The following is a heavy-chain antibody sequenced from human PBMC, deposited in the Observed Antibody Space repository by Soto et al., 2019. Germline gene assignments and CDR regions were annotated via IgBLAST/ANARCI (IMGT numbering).Heavy chain of an antibody. V-gene: IGHV3-33*01. CDR3: ARDETHRVAARDYYYYYGMDV. D-gene: IGHD6-6*01. CDR2: IWYDGSNK. J-gene: IGHJ6*02. Sequence: QPGGSLRLSCAASGFTFSSYGMHWVRQAPGKGLEWVAVIWYDGSNKYYADSVKGRFTISRDNSKNTLNLQMNTLRAEDTAVYYCARDETHRVAARDYYYYYGMDVWGQGTTVTVSS. CDR1: GFTFSSYG.